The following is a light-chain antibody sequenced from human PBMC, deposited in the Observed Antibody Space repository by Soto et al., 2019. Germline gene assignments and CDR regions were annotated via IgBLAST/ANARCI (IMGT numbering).Light chain of an antibody. V-gene: IGKV1-33*01. CDR1: QNINNY. CDR3: QQYENLPT. Sequence: DIQMTQSPSSLSAYVLYGVIITFQASQNINNYLNWYQQKPGRAPKLLIYDASNLEAGVPSRFRGSGSGTDFTFTISRLQPEDIATYYCQQYENLPTFGQGTRLEIK. CDR2: DAS. J-gene: IGKJ5*01.